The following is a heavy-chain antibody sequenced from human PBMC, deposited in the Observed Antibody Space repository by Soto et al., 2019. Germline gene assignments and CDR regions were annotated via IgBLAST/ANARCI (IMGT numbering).Heavy chain of an antibody. CDR3: ARGLVGFTMIVNYFDY. CDR1: GGSISSGGYS. V-gene: IGHV4-30-2*01. D-gene: IGHD3-22*01. Sequence: SETLSLTCAVSGGSISSGGYSWSWIRQPPGKGLEWIGYIYHSGSTYYNPSLKSRVTISVDRSKNQFSLKLSSVTAADTAVYYCARGLVGFTMIVNYFDYWGQGTLVTVSS. J-gene: IGHJ4*02. CDR2: IYHSGST.